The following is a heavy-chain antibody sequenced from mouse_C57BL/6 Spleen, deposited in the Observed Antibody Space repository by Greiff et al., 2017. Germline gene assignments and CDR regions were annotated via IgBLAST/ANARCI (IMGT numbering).Heavy chain of an antibody. CDR1: GFTFSNYW. Sequence: EVKLVESGGGLVQPGGSMKLSCVASGFTFSNYWMNWVRQSPEKGLEWVAQIRLKSDNYATHYAESVKGRFTISRDDSKSSVYLQMNNLRAENTVIYYCTGQYSSDNWGEGAPLSVSS. CDR2: IRLKSDNYAT. J-gene: IGHJ2*01. V-gene: IGHV6-3*01. CDR3: TGQYSSDN.